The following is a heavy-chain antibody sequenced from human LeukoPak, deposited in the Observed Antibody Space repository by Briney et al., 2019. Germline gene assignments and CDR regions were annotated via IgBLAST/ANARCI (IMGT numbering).Heavy chain of an antibody. CDR3: AKYGIEVAGKALPDW. CDR1: GFTFSSYS. Sequence: GRSLRLSCAASGFTFSSYSMNWVRQAPGEGLEWVSSISSSSSYIYYADSVKGRFTISRDNAKNSLYLQMNSLRAEDTAVYYCAKYGIEVAGKALPDWWGQGTLVTVSS. D-gene: IGHD6-19*01. V-gene: IGHV3-21*01. J-gene: IGHJ4*02. CDR2: ISSSSSYI.